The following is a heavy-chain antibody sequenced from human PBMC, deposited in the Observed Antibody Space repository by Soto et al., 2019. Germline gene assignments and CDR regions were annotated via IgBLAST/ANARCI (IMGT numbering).Heavy chain of an antibody. V-gene: IGHV4-4*02. CDR2: ISHSGTS. CDR1: GGSISSSHW. CDR3: ARVVLAIPRGAFDA. J-gene: IGHJ3*01. Sequence: QVQLQESGPGLVKPSVTLSLTCAVSGGSISSSHWWTWVRQSPGKGLEYIGEISHSGTSNSNPSHNSRVTLSVDRSKNHFSLTLPSVTAPDAAVYYFARVVLAIPRGAFDAWGQGTPVIVSS. D-gene: IGHD2-2*02.